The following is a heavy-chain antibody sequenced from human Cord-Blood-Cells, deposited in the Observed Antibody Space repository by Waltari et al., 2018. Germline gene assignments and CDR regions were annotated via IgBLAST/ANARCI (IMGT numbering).Heavy chain of an antibody. J-gene: IGHJ5*02. D-gene: IGHD3-10*01. CDR1: GGSISSSSYY. CDR3: ARNIRGARFVYRFDP. CDR2: IYYSGGT. V-gene: IGHV4-39*07. Sequence: QLQLQESGPGLVKPSETLSLTCTVSGGSISSSSYYWGWIRQPPGKGLEWIGSIYYSGGTYYNPSLKSRVTISVDTSKNQFSLKLSSVTAADTAVYYCARNIRGARFVYRFDPWGQGTLVTVSS.